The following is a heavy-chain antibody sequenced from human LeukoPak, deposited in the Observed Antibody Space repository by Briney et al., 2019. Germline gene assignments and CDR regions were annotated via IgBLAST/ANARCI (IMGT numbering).Heavy chain of an antibody. CDR3: ARVSGYGDYEDY. Sequence: PGGSLRLSCEASGFTFSSYRMSWVRQAPGKGLEWVANIKQDGSERYHVDSVKGRFTISRDNAKNSLYLPMNGLRAEDTALYHCARVSGYGDYEDYWGQGTLVTVSS. CDR2: IKQDGSER. CDR1: GFTFSSYR. J-gene: IGHJ4*02. V-gene: IGHV3-7*01. D-gene: IGHD4-17*01.